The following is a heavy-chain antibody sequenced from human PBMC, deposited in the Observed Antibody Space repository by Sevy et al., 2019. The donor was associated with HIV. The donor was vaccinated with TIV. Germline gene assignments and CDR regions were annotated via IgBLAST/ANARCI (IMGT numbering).Heavy chain of an antibody. CDR1: GFPFNDHA. D-gene: IGHD2-21*01. Sequence: GVSLRLSCAASGFPFNDHAMHWVRVVPGKGLEWVSGISWNSRNIGYADSVKGRFTISRDNTRHSVYLEMHSLRPEDTALYYCAKDINRGCDGVNCYSYYYYFYGLDVWGQGTTVTVSS. V-gene: IGHV3-9*01. CDR3: AKDINRGCDGVNCYSYYYYFYGLDV. CDR2: ISWNSRNI. J-gene: IGHJ6*02.